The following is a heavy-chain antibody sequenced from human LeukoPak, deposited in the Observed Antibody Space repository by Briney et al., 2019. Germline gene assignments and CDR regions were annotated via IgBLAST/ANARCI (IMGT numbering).Heavy chain of an antibody. D-gene: IGHD6-19*01. CDR2: ISSSSTDI. V-gene: IGHV3-21*01. CDR1: GFTFSSYG. Sequence: NPGGSLRLSCAASGFTFSSYGMNWVRQAPGKGLEWVSSISSSSTDIYYADSVKGRFTISRDNAKNSLYLQMNSLRAEDTAVYYCAGGRSSSGWYFSQLTYFDYWGQGTLVTVSS. J-gene: IGHJ4*02. CDR3: AGGRSSSGWYFSQLTYFDY.